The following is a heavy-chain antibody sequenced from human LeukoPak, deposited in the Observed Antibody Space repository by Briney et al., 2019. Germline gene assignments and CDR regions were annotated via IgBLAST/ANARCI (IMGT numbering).Heavy chain of an antibody. D-gene: IGHD2-2*01. CDR3: ATYCSSATCQEGFDY. J-gene: IGHJ4*02. CDR1: GFTFTTYT. Sequence: GGSLRFSCTASGFTFTTYTVNWVRQAPGKGLEWVSSISNNGATIYYADSVRGRFAIFRDNSKNTLYLQMNSLRAEDTAIYYCATYCSSATCQEGFDYWGQGTLVTVSS. V-gene: IGHV3-23*01. CDR2: ISNNGATI.